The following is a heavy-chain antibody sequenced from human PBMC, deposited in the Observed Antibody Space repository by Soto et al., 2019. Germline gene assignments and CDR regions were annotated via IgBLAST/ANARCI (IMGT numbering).Heavy chain of an antibody. CDR2: IIPIFGTA. Sequence: QVQLVQSGAEVKKPGSSVKVSCKASGGTFSSYAISWVRQAPGQGLEWMGGIIPIFGTANYAQKFQGRVTITADESTSTAYMELSSLRAEDTAVYYCASSYCISTSCYWYYCGMDVWGQGTTVTVSS. J-gene: IGHJ6*02. D-gene: IGHD2-2*01. CDR1: GGTFSSYA. V-gene: IGHV1-69*12. CDR3: ASSYCISTSCYWYYCGMDV.